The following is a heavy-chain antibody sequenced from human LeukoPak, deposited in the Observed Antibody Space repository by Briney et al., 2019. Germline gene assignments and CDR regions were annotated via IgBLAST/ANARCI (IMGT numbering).Heavy chain of an antibody. CDR3: ARGQGQRYQLLFGYDY. V-gene: IGHV4-59*08. CDR1: GGSISSYY. Sequence: SETLSLTCTVSGGSISSYYWSWIRQPPGKGLEWIGYIYYSGSTNYNPSLKSRVTISVDTSKNQFSLKLSSVTAADTAVYYCARGQGQRYQLLFGYDYWGQGTLVTVSS. D-gene: IGHD2-2*01. CDR2: IYYSGST. J-gene: IGHJ4*02.